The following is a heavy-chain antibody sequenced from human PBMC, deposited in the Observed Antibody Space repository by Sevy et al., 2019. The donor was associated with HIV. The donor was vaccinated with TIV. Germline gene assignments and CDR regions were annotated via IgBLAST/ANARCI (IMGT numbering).Heavy chain of an antibody. J-gene: IGHJ1*01. CDR2: ISGSGGST. CDR3: AKDLGYYYDSSGYNFQH. V-gene: IGHV3-23*01. D-gene: IGHD3-22*01. CDR1: GFTFSSYV. Sequence: GGSLRLSCAASGFTFSSYVMSWVRQAPGKGLEWVSAISGSGGSTYYADSVKGRFTISRDNSKNTLYLQMNSLRAEDTAVYYCAKDLGYYYDSSGYNFQHWGQGTLVTVSS.